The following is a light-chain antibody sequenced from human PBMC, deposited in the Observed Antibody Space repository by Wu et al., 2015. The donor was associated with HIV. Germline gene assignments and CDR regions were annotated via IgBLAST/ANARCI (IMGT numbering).Light chain of an antibody. V-gene: IGKV1-NL1*01. CDR2: AAS. Sequence: DIQMTQSPSSLSASVGDRVAITCRASQGISNSVAWFQQKPGKAPKLLLFAASRLEEGVPSRFSGGGSGADYTLTISSLQPEDFATYFCQQYNSLPRTFGQGTKVEI. J-gene: IGKJ1*01. CDR1: QGISNS. CDR3: QQYNSLPRT.